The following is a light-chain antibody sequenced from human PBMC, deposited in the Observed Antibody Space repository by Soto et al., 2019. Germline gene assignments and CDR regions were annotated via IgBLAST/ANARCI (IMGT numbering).Light chain of an antibody. V-gene: IGLV2-23*01. CDR3: CFYASCIWF. CDR2: EGT. Sequence: QSVLTQPASVSGSPGQSITISCIRTSSEVGSKNFFSWYQKHPGKAPKLIIYEGTKRPSVVSNRFSGSKSGNAASLTVSGLQADDEAEYFCCFYASCIWFFGGGTKLTVL. J-gene: IGLJ3*02. CDR1: SSEVGSKNF.